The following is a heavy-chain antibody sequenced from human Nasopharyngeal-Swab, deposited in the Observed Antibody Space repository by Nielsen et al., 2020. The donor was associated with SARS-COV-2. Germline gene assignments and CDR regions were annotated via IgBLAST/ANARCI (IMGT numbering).Heavy chain of an antibody. CDR1: GYTFTSYG. J-gene: IGHJ3*02. V-gene: IGHV1-18*01. Sequence: ASVKVSCKASGYTFTSYGISWVRQAPGQGLEWMGWISAYNGNTNYAQKLQGRVTMTTDTSTSTAYMELRSLRSDDTAVYYCARVRSPLTIDAFDIWGQGTMVTVSS. D-gene: IGHD2-15*01. CDR3: ARVRSPLTIDAFDI. CDR2: ISAYNGNT.